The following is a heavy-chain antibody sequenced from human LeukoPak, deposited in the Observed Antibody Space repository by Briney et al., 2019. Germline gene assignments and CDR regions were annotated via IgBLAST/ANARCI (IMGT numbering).Heavy chain of an antibody. V-gene: IGHV3-30*04. CDR2: ISYDGSNK. Sequence: GGSLRLSCAASGFIFSSYAMHWVRQAPGKGLEWVAVISYDGSNKYYADSVKGRFTISRDNSKNTLYLQMNSLRAEDTAVYYCARGHGSGYQLLWVYYFDYWGQGTLVTVSS. CDR3: ARGHGSGYQLLWVYYFDY. D-gene: IGHD2-2*01. CDR1: GFIFSSYA. J-gene: IGHJ4*02.